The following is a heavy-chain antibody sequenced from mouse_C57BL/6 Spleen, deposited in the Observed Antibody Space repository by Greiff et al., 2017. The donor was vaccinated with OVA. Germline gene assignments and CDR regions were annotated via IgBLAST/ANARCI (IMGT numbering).Heavy chain of an antibody. CDR1: GYTFTSYW. Sequence: QVQLQQPGAELVMPGASVKLSCKASGYTFTSYWTHWVKQRPGQGLEWIGEIDPSDSYTNYNQKFKGKSTLTVDKSSSTAYMQLSSLTSEDSAVYYCARRGTGTGFDYWGQGTTLTVSS. CDR3: ARRGTGTGFDY. D-gene: IGHD4-1*01. CDR2: IDPSDSYT. J-gene: IGHJ2*01. V-gene: IGHV1-69*01.